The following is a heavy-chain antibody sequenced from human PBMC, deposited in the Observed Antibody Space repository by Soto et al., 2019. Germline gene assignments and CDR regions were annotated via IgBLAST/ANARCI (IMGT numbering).Heavy chain of an antibody. D-gene: IGHD6-19*01. CDR3: TAVAATGRFDP. Sequence: PGGSLRLSCAASGVTFSGSAMHWVRQASGKGLEWVGRIRSKANSYATAYAASVKGRFTISRDDSKNTAYLQMNSLKTEDTAVYYCTAVAATGRFDPWGQGTLVTVSS. V-gene: IGHV3-73*01. CDR2: IRSKANSYAT. CDR1: GVTFSGSA. J-gene: IGHJ5*02.